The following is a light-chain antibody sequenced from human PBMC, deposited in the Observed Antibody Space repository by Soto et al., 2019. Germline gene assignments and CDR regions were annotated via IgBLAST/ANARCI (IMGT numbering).Light chain of an antibody. Sequence: EIVMTQSPATLSVSPGERATLSCRASQSVSSNLAWYQQTPGQAPRLLIYGASTRATGIPARFSGSGSGTEFTLTISSLQSEDFEVYYCQQYNNWPPGTFGQGTKVEIK. CDR3: QQYNNWPPGT. V-gene: IGKV3-15*01. CDR2: GAS. J-gene: IGKJ1*01. CDR1: QSVSSN.